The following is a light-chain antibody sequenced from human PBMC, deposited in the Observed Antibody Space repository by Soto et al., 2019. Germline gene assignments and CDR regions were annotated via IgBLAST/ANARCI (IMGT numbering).Light chain of an antibody. CDR3: QQYYSYPVA. J-gene: IGKJ1*01. CDR2: AAS. V-gene: IGKV1-8*01. Sequence: AIRMTRSPSSFSASTGNRFTITCRASQCISSYLAWYQQKPGKAPKLLIYAASTLQSGVPSRFCGSGSGTDFTLTISCLQSEDFATYYCQQYYSYPVAFGQGTKVDIK. CDR1: QCISSY.